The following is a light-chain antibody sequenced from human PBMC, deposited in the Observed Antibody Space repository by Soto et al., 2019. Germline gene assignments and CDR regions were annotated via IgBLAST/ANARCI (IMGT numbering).Light chain of an antibody. V-gene: IGKV3-20*01. CDR2: GSS. CDR3: PQYGGSPQT. J-gene: IGKJ2*01. Sequence: EIALTQSPGPPPPPPGESTTLCCRASQRVSSNHLAWYQHKPCQALRLLIYGSSSMATGIPDRFSGSGSGTTLTLTTSRLEPEDFAVYYCPQYGGSPQTFGQGTKLEIK. CDR1: QRVSSNH.